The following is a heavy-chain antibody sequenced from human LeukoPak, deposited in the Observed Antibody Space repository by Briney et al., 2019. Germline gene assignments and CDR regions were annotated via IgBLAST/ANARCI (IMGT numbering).Heavy chain of an antibody. J-gene: IGHJ4*02. CDR3: AREGYYDTTDSEY. CDR2: IYYSGIT. D-gene: IGHD3-22*01. V-gene: IGHV4-39*07. CDR1: GGSISSSSYY. Sequence: SETLSLTCTVSGGSISSSSYYWGWVRQPPGKGLEWIGSIYYSGITHYNPSLKSRVTISVDTSKNQFSLRLSSVTAADTAVYYCAREGYYDTTDSEYWGQGTLVTVSS.